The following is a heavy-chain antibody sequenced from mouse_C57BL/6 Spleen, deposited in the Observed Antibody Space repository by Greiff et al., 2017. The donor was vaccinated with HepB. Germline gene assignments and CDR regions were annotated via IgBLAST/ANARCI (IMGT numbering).Heavy chain of an antibody. V-gene: IGHV6-3*01. CDR1: GFTFSNYW. J-gene: IGHJ1*03. D-gene: IGHD1-1*01. CDR3: TPLLLGYFDV. CDR2: IRLKSDNYAT. Sequence: EVKVEESGGGLVQPGGSMKLSCVASGFTFSNYWMNWVRQSPEKGLEWVAQIRLKSDNYATHYAESVKGRFTISRDDSKSSVYLQMNNLRAEDTGIYYCTPLLLGYFDVWGTGTTVTVSS.